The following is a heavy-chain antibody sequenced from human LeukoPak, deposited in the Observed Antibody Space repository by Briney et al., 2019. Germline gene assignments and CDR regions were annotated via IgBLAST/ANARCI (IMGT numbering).Heavy chain of an antibody. V-gene: IGHV1-46*01. J-gene: IGHJ5*02. Sequence: ASVKVSCKASGYTFTSYYMHWVRQAPGQGLEWMGIINPSGGSTSYAQKFQGRVTMTRDTSTSTVYMELSSLRSEDTAVYYGARDRYSSSWYLSTGGWFDPWGQGTLVTVSS. CDR3: ARDRYSSSWYLSTGGWFDP. D-gene: IGHD6-13*01. CDR1: GYTFTSYY. CDR2: INPSGGST.